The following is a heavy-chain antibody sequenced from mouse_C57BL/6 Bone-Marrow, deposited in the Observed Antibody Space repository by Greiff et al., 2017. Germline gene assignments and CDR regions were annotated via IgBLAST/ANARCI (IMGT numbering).Heavy chain of an antibody. V-gene: IGHV1-66*01. CDR2: IYPGSGNT. D-gene: IGHD1-1*01. CDR3: ARDITTVVAAYYFDY. CDR1: GYSFTSYY. J-gene: IGHJ2*01. Sequence: QVQLQQSGPELVKPGASVKISCKASGYSFTSYYIHWVKQRPGQGLEWIGWIYPGSGNTKYNEKFKGKATLTADTSSSTAYMQLSSLTSEDSAVYYCARDITTVVAAYYFDYWGQGTTLTVSS.